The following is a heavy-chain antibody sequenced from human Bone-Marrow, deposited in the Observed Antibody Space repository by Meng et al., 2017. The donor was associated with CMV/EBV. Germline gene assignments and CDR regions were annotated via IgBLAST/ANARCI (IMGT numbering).Heavy chain of an antibody. V-gene: IGHV3-21*01. Sequence: GESLKISCAASGFTFSSSAMHWVRQAPGKGLEWVSSISSSSSYIYYADTVKGRFTISRDNAKNSLYLQMNSLRAEDTAVYYCARGYCSSTSCYFWVDVWGQGTAVTVSS. CDR1: GFTFSSSA. J-gene: IGHJ6*02. D-gene: IGHD2-2*01. CDR3: ARGYCSSTSCYFWVDV. CDR2: ISSSSSYI.